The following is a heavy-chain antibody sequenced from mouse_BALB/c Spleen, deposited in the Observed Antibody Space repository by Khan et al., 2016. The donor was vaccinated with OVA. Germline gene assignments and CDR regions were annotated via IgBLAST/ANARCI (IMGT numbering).Heavy chain of an antibody. CDR3: ARTDRIEY. CDR1: GYSFTSGYV. V-gene: IGHV3-2*02. D-gene: IGHD2-14*01. J-gene: IGHJ2*01. CDR2: ISYNDNT. Sequence: VQLQQSGPGLVKPSQSLSLTCTVSGYSFTSGYVRWWLRQLAGGMQWWVGYISYNDNTNHNPTLKSRMAITQDTSKNQIFLRWNSVTTEDTSTYYCARTDRIEYWGQGTTVTVSA.